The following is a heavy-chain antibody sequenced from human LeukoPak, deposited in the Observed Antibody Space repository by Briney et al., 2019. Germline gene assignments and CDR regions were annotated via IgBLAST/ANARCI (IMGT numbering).Heavy chain of an antibody. J-gene: IGHJ6*04. Sequence: PGGSLRLSCAASGFTVSSNYMSWVRQAPGKGLEWVSVIYSGGSIYYADSVKGRFTVSRDNAKTSLYLQMNSLRAEDTAVYYCARDANDYSSPPDVWGKGTTVTVSS. D-gene: IGHD6-13*01. CDR3: ARDANDYSSPPDV. CDR2: IYSGGSI. V-gene: IGHV3-66*01. CDR1: GFTVSSNY.